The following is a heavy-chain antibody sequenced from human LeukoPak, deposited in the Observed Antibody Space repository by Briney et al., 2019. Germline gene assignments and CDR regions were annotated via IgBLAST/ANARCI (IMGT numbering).Heavy chain of an antibody. Sequence: SETLSLTCAVYGGYFSRYYWSWIRQPPGKGLEWIGEINHSGSTNYNPSLKSRVTISVDTSKNQFSLKLSSVTAADTAVYYCALCCTYLGKYYFDYWGQGTLVTVSS. D-gene: IGHD3-10*01. CDR2: INHSGST. V-gene: IGHV4-34*01. CDR3: ALCCTYLGKYYFDY. J-gene: IGHJ4*02. CDR1: GGYFSRYY.